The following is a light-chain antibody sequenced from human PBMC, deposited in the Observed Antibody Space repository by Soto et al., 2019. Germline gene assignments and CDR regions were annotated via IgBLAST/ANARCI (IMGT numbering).Light chain of an antibody. CDR3: HQYGSSPRT. Sequence: EIVLTQSPGTLSLSPGERATLSCRASQSVTSNYLAWYQQKLGQAPRLLICGASSRATGIPDRFSGSGSGSDFTLTSRLEPEDFAVYYCHQYGSSPRTFGQGTKVEIK. J-gene: IGKJ1*01. V-gene: IGKV3-20*01. CDR2: GAS. CDR1: QSVTSNY.